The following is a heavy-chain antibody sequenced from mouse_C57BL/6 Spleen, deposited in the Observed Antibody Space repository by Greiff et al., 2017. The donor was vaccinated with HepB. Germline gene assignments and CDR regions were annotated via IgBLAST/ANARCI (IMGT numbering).Heavy chain of an antibody. J-gene: IGHJ2*01. V-gene: IGHV1-7*01. CDR2: INPSSGYT. CDR1: GYTFTSYW. CDR3: ARSYPPYLLWPDYFDY. D-gene: IGHD2-1*01. Sequence: QVQLQQSGAELAKPGASVKLSCKASGYTFTSYWMHWVKQRPGQGLEWIGYINPSSGYTKYNQKFKDKATLTADKSSSTAYLQLSSLTYEDSAVYYGARSYPPYLLWPDYFDYWGQGTTLTVSS.